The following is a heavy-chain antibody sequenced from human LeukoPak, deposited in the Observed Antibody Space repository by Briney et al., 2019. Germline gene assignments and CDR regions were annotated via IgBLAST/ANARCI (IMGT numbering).Heavy chain of an antibody. V-gene: IGHV1-69*13. Sequence: SVKVSCKASGGTSSSYAISWVRQAPGQGLEWMGGIIPIFGTANYAQKFQGRVTITADESTSTAYMELSSLRSEDTAVYYCARDTTSYCSGGSCYSVFDYWGQGTLVTVSS. CDR2: IIPIFGTA. CDR3: ARDTTSYCSGGSCYSVFDY. CDR1: GGTSSSYA. J-gene: IGHJ4*02. D-gene: IGHD2-15*01.